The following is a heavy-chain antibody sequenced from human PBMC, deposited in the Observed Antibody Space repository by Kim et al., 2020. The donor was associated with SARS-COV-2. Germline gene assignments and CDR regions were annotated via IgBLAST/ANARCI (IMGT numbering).Heavy chain of an antibody. Sequence: ASVKVSCQASGYTFTSYVITWVRQAPGQGPEWLGWISGHNGNTNYAQKFQGRVTMTTDTSTSTAYMELRSLRSDDSAVYYCASDGTTHYDFWSGYQPMDV. CDR1: GYTFTSYV. CDR2: ISGHNGNT. V-gene: IGHV1-18*01. D-gene: IGHD3-3*01. CDR3: ASDGTTHYDFWSGYQPMDV. J-gene: IGHJ6*03.